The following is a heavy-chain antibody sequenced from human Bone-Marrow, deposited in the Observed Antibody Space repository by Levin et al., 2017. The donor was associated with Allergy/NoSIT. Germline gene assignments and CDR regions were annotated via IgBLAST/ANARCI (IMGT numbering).Heavy chain of an antibody. CDR2: IYYTGNT. J-gene: IGHJ6*02. CDR3: ARDHSIIAASDTHYFYGMDV. D-gene: IGHD6-13*01. V-gene: IGHV4-59*01. Sequence: SCTVSGGSISGYYWSWIRQPPGKGLEWIGYIYYTGNTIYNPSLQSRVTISLDTSKNQLSLKLTAVTAADTAVYYCARDHSIIAASDTHYFYGMDVWGQGTTVTVSS. CDR1: GGSISGYY.